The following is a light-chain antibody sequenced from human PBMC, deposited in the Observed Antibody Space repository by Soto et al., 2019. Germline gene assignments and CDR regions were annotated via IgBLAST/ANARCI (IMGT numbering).Light chain of an antibody. CDR3: AAWDDSLIAYV. CDR2: SNN. J-gene: IGLJ1*01. Sequence: QSVLTQPPSASGTPGQRVSISCSGSSSNIGTNFVDWYQQLPGTAPKLLIYSNNQRPSGVPARFSGSKSGTSASLAISGLQSEDAADYYCAAWDDSLIAYVFGSGTKLTVL. V-gene: IGLV1-44*01. CDR1: SSNIGTNF.